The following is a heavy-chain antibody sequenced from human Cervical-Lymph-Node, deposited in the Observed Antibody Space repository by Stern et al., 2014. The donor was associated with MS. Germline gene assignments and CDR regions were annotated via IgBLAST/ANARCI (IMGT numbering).Heavy chain of an antibody. V-gene: IGHV3-30-3*01. D-gene: IGHD6-25*01. CDR3: ARPAAARYFDY. J-gene: IGHJ4*02. CDR2: ISYDGSSQ. Sequence: VQLVQSGGGVVQPGRSLRLSCATSGFTFGRHSMHLVRQVPGKGLEWVAIISYDGSSQHYADSVKGRFTISRDNSNNTLYLQMNSLRIEDTAMYYCARPAAARYFDYWGQGSQVTVSS. CDR1: GFTFGRHS.